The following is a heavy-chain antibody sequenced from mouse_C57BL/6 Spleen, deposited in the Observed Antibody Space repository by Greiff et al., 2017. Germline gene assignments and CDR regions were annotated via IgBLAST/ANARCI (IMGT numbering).Heavy chain of an antibody. J-gene: IGHJ2*01. Sequence: EVQLVESGPGLVKPSQSLSLTCSVTGYSITSGYYWNWIRQFPGNKLEWMGYISYDGSNNYNPSLKNRISITRDTSKNQFFLKLNSVTTEDTATYYCAREDYYDYLDYWGQGTTLTVSS. CDR1: GYSITSGYY. V-gene: IGHV3-6*01. D-gene: IGHD2-4*01. CDR3: AREDYYDYLDY. CDR2: ISYDGSN.